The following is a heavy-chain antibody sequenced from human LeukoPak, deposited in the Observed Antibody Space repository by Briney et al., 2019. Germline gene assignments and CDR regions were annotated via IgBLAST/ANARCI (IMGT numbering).Heavy chain of an antibody. CDR2: IYYSGST. Sequence: PSETLSLTCTVSGGSISSYYWSWIRQPPGKGLEWIGYIYYSGSTNYNPSLKSRVTISVDTSKSQFSLKLSSVTAADTAVYYCARSPEAVAGTFDYWGQGTLVTVSS. CDR3: ARSPEAVAGTFDY. J-gene: IGHJ4*02. V-gene: IGHV4-59*08. CDR1: GGSISSYY. D-gene: IGHD6-19*01.